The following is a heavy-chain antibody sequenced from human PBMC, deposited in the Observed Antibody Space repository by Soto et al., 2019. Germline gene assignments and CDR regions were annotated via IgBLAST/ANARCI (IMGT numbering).Heavy chain of an antibody. Sequence: LRLACAASGFTFSSYGMHWVRQAPGKGLEWVAVISYDGSNKYYADSVKGRFTISRDNSKNTLYLQMNSLRAEDTAVYYCAKDINSSGWRDDYYYYYGMDVWGQGTTVTVSS. V-gene: IGHV3-30*18. CDR1: GFTFSSYG. CDR2: ISYDGSNK. J-gene: IGHJ6*02. CDR3: AKDINSSGWRDDYYYYYGMDV. D-gene: IGHD6-19*01.